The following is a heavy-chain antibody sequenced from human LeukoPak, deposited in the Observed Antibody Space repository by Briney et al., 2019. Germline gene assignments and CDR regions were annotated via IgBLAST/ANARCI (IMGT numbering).Heavy chain of an antibody. Sequence: PGGSLRLSCAASGFTFSSYSMNWVRQAPGKGLEWVSSISSSSYIYYADSVKGRFTISRDNSKNTLYLQMNSLRAEDTAVYYCARDRWSGYSYGMDVWGQGTTVTVSS. D-gene: IGHD3-3*01. CDR3: ARDRWSGYSYGMDV. J-gene: IGHJ6*02. V-gene: IGHV3-21*04. CDR1: GFTFSSYS. CDR2: ISSSSYI.